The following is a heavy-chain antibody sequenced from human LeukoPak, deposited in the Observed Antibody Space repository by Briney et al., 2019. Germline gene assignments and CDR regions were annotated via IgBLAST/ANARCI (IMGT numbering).Heavy chain of an antibody. J-gene: IGHJ4*02. D-gene: IGHD3-22*01. CDR1: GGTFSSYA. Sequence: GASVKVSCKASGGTFSSYAISWVRQAPGQGLEWMGGIIPIFGTANYAQKFQGRVTITTDESTSTAYMELSSLRSEDTAVYYCARDDFIGYDSSGYYYGYWGQGTLVTVSS. CDR3: ARDDFIGYDSSGYYYGY. V-gene: IGHV1-69*05. CDR2: IIPIFGTA.